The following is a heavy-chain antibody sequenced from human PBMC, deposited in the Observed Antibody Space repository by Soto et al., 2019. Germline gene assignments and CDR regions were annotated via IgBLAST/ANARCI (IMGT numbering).Heavy chain of an antibody. V-gene: IGHV4-34*01. CDR1: GGSFSGYY. J-gene: IGHJ4*02. CDR3: ARLPLSGSYLDY. Sequence: PSETLSLTCAVYGGSFSGYYWGWIRQPPGKGLEWIGEINHSGSTNYNPSLKSRVTISVDTSKNQFSLKLSSVTAADTAVYYCARLPLSGSYLDYWGQGTLVTVSS. CDR2: INHSGST. D-gene: IGHD1-26*01.